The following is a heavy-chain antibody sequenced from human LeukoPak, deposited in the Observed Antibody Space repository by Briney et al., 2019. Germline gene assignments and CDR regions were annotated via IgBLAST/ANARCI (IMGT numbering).Heavy chain of an antibody. CDR3: ATSRQLLDNWFDP. CDR2: IYYSGST. Sequence: SETLSLTCTVSGGSISSSSYYWGWIRQPPGKGLEWIGSIYYSGSTYYNPSLKSRVTISLDTSKNQFSLKLSSVTAADTAVYYCATSRQLLDNWFDPWGQGTLVTVSS. D-gene: IGHD2-2*01. J-gene: IGHJ5*02. CDR1: GGSISSSSYY. V-gene: IGHV4-39*01.